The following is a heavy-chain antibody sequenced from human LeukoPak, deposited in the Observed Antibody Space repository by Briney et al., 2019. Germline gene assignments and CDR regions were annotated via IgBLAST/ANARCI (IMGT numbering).Heavy chain of an antibody. Sequence: PGGSLRLYGAASGFTFSSYGMHWVRQAPGKGLEWVAVISYDGSNKYYADSVKGRFTISRDNSKNTLYLQMNSLRAEDTAVYYCAKDGGSYPDYWGQGTLVTVSS. CDR2: ISYDGSNK. CDR1: GFTFSSYG. CDR3: AKDGGSYPDY. J-gene: IGHJ4*02. D-gene: IGHD1-26*01. V-gene: IGHV3-30*18.